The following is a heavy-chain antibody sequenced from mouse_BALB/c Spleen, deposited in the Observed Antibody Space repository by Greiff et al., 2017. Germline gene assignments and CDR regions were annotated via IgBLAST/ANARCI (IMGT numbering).Heavy chain of an antibody. CDR3: TRDGYYPYYAMDY. D-gene: IGHD2-3*01. V-gene: IGHV6-6*02. CDR2: IRLKSNNYAT. J-gene: IGHJ4*01. CDR1: GFTFSNYW. Sequence: EVKLMESGGGLVQPGGSMKLSCVASGFTFSNYWMNWVRQSPEKGLEWVAEIRLKSNNYATHYAESVKGRFTISRDDSKSSVYLQMNNLRAEDTGIYYCTRDGYYPYYAMDYWGQGTSVTVSS.